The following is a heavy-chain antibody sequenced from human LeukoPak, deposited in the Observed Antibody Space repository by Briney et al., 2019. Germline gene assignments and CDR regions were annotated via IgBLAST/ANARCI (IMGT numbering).Heavy chain of an antibody. Sequence: PSETLSLTCTVSGGSISSYYWSWIRQPPGKGLEWIGYIYYSGSTNYNPSLKSRVTISVDTSKNQFPLKLSSVTAADTAVYYCASGARANWDDAFDIWGQGTMVTVSS. J-gene: IGHJ3*02. V-gene: IGHV4-59*01. CDR3: ASGARANWDDAFDI. CDR1: GGSISSYY. D-gene: IGHD7-27*01. CDR2: IYYSGST.